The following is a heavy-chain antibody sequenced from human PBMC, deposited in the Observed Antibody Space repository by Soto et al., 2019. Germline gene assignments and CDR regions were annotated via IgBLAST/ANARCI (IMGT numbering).Heavy chain of an antibody. J-gene: IGHJ6*02. CDR3: AKGMGWNGMDV. D-gene: IGHD1-26*01. Sequence: GGSLRLSCAASGFTFDDYAMHWVRQAPGKGLEWVSGISWNSGSIGYADSVKGRFTISRDNAKNSLYLQMNSLRAEDTALYYCAKGMGWNGMDVWGQGTTVTVSS. V-gene: IGHV3-9*01. CDR1: GFTFDDYA. CDR2: ISWNSGSI.